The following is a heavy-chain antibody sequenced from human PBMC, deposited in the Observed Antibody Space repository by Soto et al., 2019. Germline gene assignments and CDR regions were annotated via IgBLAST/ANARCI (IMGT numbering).Heavy chain of an antibody. D-gene: IGHD2-8*01. J-gene: IGHJ6*02. CDR1: GYTFTGYY. CDR2: INPNSGGT. V-gene: IGHV1-2*04. CDR3: ARSQYCTNGVCSQGVGYYYYGMDV. Sequence: ASVKVSCKASGYTFTGYYMHWVRQAPGQGLEWMGWINPNSGGTNYAQKFQGWVTMTRDTSISTAYMELSRLRSDDTAVYYCARSQYCTNGVCSQGVGYYYYGMDVWGQGTTVTVSS.